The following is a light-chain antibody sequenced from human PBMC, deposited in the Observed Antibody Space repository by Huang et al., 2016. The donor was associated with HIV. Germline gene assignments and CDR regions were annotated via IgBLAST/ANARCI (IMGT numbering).Light chain of an antibody. CDR2: SAS. CDR1: QSIDGY. J-gene: IGKJ5*01. CDR3: QQSYSTLIT. Sequence: IQMTQSPSSLSASVGDRVTITCRASQSIDGYLNWYQQKPGKAPKLLISSASTLHTGVPPRFSGSGSGTDYTLIIDNLQPDDFATYFSQQSYSTLITFGQGSRLDTK. V-gene: IGKV1-39*01.